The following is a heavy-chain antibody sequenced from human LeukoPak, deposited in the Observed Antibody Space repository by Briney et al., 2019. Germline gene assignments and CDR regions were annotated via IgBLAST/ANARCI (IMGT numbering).Heavy chain of an antibody. CDR2: ISYDGSNK. CDR3: ARDRGWFGELPPFDP. V-gene: IGHV3-30*05. D-gene: IGHD3-10*01. Sequence: GGSLRLSCAASGFTFSSYGMHWVCQAPGKGLEWVAVISYDGSNKYYADSVKGRFTISRDNSKNTLYLQMNSLRAEGTAVYYCARDRGWFGELPPFDPWGQGTLVTVSS. CDR1: GFTFSSYG. J-gene: IGHJ5*02.